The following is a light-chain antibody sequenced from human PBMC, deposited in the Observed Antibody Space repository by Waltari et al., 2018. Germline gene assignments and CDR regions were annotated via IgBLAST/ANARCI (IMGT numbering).Light chain of an antibody. CDR2: RET. CDR1: NLGEQY. V-gene: IGLV3-1*01. Sequence: SYELTQPPSVSVSPGQTASISCSGDNLGEQYSSWYQQNPGQSPVLVIYRETMRPSGIPERFSGSNSGNTATLTISATQPLDEADYFCQAGDGSTVVFGGGTKLTVL. CDR3: QAGDGSTVV. J-gene: IGLJ2*01.